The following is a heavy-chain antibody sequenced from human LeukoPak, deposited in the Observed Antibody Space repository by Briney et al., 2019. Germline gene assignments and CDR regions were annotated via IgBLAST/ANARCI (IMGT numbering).Heavy chain of an antibody. CDR1: GYTFTGYY. D-gene: IGHD2-2*01. J-gene: IGHJ4*02. Sequence: SVKVSCKASGYTFTGYYMHWVRQAPGQGLEWMGGIIPIFGTANYAQKFQGRVTITTDESTSTAYMELSSLRSEDTAVYYCASTLAGYCSSTSCRNDYWGQGTLVTVSS. CDR2: IIPIFGTA. V-gene: IGHV1-69*05. CDR3: ASTLAGYCSSTSCRNDY.